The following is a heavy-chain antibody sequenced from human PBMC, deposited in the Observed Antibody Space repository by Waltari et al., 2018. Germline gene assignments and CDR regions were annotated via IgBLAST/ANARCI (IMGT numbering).Heavy chain of an antibody. CDR1: GLPFRSFD. V-gene: IGHV3-23*01. CDR2: AGVSGGNT. CDR3: AKGPATRTNWFDP. Sequence: EVQLLESGGGLEQPGGSLSLSCVASGLPFRSFDMSWVRQAPGKGLEWGSVAGVSGGNTYYADSVKCRFTISRDDSKNTLYLQMNSLRVEDTAVYYCAKGPATRTNWFDPWGQGTLVTVSS. J-gene: IGHJ5*02. D-gene: IGHD1-26*01.